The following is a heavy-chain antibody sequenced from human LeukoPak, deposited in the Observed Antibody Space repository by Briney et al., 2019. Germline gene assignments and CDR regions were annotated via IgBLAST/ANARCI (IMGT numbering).Heavy chain of an antibody. Sequence: GGSLRLSCAASGFTFSSYSMNWVRQAPGKGLEWVSYISSSSSTIYYADSVKGRFTISRDNAKNSLYLQMNSLRAEDTALYYCAKGGRGSYRFDYFDFWGQGTLVTVSS. CDR2: ISSSSSTI. CDR3: AKGGRGSYRFDYFDF. D-gene: IGHD1-26*01. V-gene: IGHV3-48*01. J-gene: IGHJ4*02. CDR1: GFTFSSYS.